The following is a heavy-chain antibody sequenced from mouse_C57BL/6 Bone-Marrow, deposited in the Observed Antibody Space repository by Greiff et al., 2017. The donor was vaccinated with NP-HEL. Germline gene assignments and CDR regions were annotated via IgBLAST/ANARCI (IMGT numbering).Heavy chain of an antibody. Sequence: QVQLQQPGAELVKPGASVKMSCKASGYTFTSYWITWVKQRPGQGLEWIGDIYPGSGSTNYNEKFKSKVTLTGDTSSSTAYMQLSSLTSEDSAVYYCGSGSISDYWGQGTTLTVSS. CDR2: IYPGSGST. J-gene: IGHJ2*01. D-gene: IGHD1-1*01. CDR3: GSGSISDY. CDR1: GYTFTSYW. V-gene: IGHV1-55*01.